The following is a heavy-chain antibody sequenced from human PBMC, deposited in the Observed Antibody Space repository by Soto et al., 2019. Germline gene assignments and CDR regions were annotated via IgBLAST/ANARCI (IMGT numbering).Heavy chain of an antibody. D-gene: IGHD1-26*01. CDR3: ARHIGIMGAYYYYYGMDV. Sequence: PSETLSLTCTVSGGSISSSSYYWGWIRQPPGKGLEWIGTIYYSGSTYYNPSLKSRVTISADTSKNQFSLNLSSVTAADTAVYYCARHIGIMGAYYYYYGMDVWGQGTTVTVSS. J-gene: IGHJ6*02. CDR2: IYYSGST. CDR1: GGSISSSSYY. V-gene: IGHV4-39*01.